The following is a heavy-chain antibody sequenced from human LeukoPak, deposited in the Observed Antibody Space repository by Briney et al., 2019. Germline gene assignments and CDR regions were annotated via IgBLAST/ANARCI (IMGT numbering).Heavy chain of an antibody. D-gene: IGHD1-26*01. CDR1: GGTFSSYA. CDR3: ARDGTPNAFDI. Sequence: SVKVSCKASGGTFSSYAISWVRQAPGQGLEWMGGIIPILGIANYAQKFQGRVTITADKSTSTAYMELSSLRSEDTAVYYCARDGTPNAFDIWGQGTMVTVSS. J-gene: IGHJ3*02. CDR2: IIPILGIA. V-gene: IGHV1-69*10.